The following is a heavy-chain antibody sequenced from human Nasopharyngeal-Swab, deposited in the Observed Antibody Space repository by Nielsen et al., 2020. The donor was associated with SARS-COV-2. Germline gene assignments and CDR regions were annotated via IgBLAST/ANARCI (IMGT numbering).Heavy chain of an antibody. CDR3: TTDPDDSIAAAGTDY. CDR2: IWYDGSNK. J-gene: IGHJ4*02. Sequence: ALKISCAASGFTFDDYAMHWVRQAPGKGLEWVAVIWYDGSNKYYADSVKGRFTISRDNSKNTLYLQMNSLKTEDTAVYYCTTDPDDSIAAAGTDYWGQGTLVTVSS. V-gene: IGHV3-33*08. D-gene: IGHD6-13*01. CDR1: GFTFDDYA.